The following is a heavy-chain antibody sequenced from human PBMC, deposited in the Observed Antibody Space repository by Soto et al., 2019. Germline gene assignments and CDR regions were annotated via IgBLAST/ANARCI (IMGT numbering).Heavy chain of an antibody. Sequence: ASVKVSCKASGYTFTSYYMHWVRQAPGQGLEWMGIINPSGGSTSYARKFQGRVTMTRDTSTSTVYMELSSLRSEDTAVYYCATYCGGDCYAAEYFQHWGQGTLVTVSS. CDR3: ATYCGGDCYAAEYFQH. CDR1: GYTFTSYY. D-gene: IGHD2-21*02. J-gene: IGHJ1*01. CDR2: INPSGGST. V-gene: IGHV1-46*01.